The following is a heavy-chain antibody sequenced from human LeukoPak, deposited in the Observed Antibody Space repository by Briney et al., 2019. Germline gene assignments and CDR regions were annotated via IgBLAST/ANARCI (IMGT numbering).Heavy chain of an antibody. CDR3: ARYLAAAGMDYFDY. V-gene: IGHV4-59*01. J-gene: IGHJ4*03. D-gene: IGHD6-13*01. CDR1: GGSISSYY. Sequence: PSETLSLTCTVSGGSISSYYWSWIRQPPGKGLEWIGYISYSGSTNYNPSLKSRVTISVDTSKNQFSLKLSSVTAADTAVYYCARYLAAAGMDYFDYWGQGTMVTVSS. CDR2: ISYSGST.